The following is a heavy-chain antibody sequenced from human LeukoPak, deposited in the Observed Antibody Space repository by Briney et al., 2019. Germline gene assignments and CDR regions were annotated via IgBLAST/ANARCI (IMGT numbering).Heavy chain of an antibody. J-gene: IGHJ4*02. Sequence: PGGSLRLSCAASGFTFSDYYMSWIRQAPGKGLEWVSYISSSGSTIYYADSVKGRFTISRDNAKNSLYLQMNSLRAEDTAVYYCARGSRYDFWSGWVRTGGRYFDYWGQGTQVTVSS. V-gene: IGHV3-11*01. CDR1: GFTFSDYY. D-gene: IGHD3-3*01. CDR3: ARGSRYDFWSGWVRTGGRYFDY. CDR2: ISSSGSTI.